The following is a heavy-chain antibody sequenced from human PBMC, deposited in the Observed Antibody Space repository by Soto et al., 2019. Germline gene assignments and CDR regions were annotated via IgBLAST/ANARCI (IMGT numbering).Heavy chain of an antibody. J-gene: IGHJ4*02. V-gene: IGHV4-59*01. CDR1: GGSISSYY. CDR2: IYYSGST. D-gene: IGHD3-22*01. CDR3: ARGEEYYDSSGYFSFDY. Sequence: SETLSLTCTVSGGSISSYYWSWIRQPPGKGLEWIGYIYYSGSTNYNPSLKSRVTISVDTSKNQFSLKLSSVTAADTAVYYCARGEEYYDSSGYFSFDYWGQGTLVTV.